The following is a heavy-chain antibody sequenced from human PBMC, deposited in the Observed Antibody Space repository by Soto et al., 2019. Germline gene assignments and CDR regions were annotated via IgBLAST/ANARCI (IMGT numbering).Heavy chain of an antibody. CDR2: ISWDSGSI. Sequence: GGSLRLSCAVSGFTFGDYAMHWVRQAPGKGLEWVSGISWDSGSIAYVDSLKGRFTISRDNAKNSLYLEMNSLRAEDTALYYCAKDTKGDPDYGGNLDYWGQGTLVTVSS. D-gene: IGHD4-17*01. CDR3: AKDTKGDPDYGGNLDY. CDR1: GFTFGDYA. J-gene: IGHJ4*02. V-gene: IGHV3-9*01.